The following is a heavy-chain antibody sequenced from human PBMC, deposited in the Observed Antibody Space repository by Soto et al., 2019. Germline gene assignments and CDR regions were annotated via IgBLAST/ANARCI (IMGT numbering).Heavy chain of an antibody. CDR2: INSDGSST. CDR1: GFTCSSYW. V-gene: IGHV3-74*01. D-gene: IGHD1-20*01. CDR3: ARAYNYNWFDP. J-gene: IGHJ5*02. Sequence: VQLVESGGGLVQPGGSLRLSCAASGFTCSSYWMHWVRQAQGKGLVWVSRINSDGSSTSYADSVKGRFTISRDNAKNTLYLQMNSLRAEDTAVYYCARAYNYNWFDPWGQGTLVTVSS.